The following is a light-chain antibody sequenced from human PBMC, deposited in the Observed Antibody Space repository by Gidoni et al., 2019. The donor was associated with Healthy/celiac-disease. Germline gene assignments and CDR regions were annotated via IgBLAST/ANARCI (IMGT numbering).Light chain of an antibody. CDR2: AAS. V-gene: IGKV1-39*01. CDR1: QSISRY. Sequence: DIHMTQSPSSLSASVGARVTITCRASQSISRYLNWYQQKPGKAPKLLIYAASSLQSGVPARFSGSGSGTDITITISSLQPEDFATYYCQQSYSTPLTFGGXTKVEIK. J-gene: IGKJ4*01. CDR3: QQSYSTPLT.